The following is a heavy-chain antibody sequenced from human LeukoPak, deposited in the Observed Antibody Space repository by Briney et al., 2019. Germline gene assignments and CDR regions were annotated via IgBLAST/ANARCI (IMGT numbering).Heavy chain of an antibody. V-gene: IGHV1-2*02. CDR3: ARGPLPGGLWYLDF. CDR1: GYIFTGYN. Sequence: ASVKVSCKASGYIFTGYNMHWVRQAPGQGLEWMGGINPNSGSTNSPQTFQGRVTMTRDISIKTGYLELIYLSSADTDVYYCARGPLPGGLWYLDFWGLGTLVAVSS. CDR2: INPNSGST. J-gene: IGHJ4*02. D-gene: IGHD3-16*01.